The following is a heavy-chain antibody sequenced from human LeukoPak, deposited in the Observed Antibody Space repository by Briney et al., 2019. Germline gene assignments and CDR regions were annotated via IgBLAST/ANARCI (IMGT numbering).Heavy chain of an antibody. Sequence: KPGGSLRLSCAASGFTFSSYSMNWVRQAPGKGLEWDSSISSSSSYIYYADSVKGRFTISRDNAKNSLYLQMNSLRAEDTAVYYCARDAHPEPPDYWGQGTLVTVSS. CDR1: GFTFSSYS. CDR3: ARDAHPEPPDY. D-gene: IGHD1-14*01. V-gene: IGHV3-21*01. J-gene: IGHJ4*02. CDR2: ISSSSSYI.